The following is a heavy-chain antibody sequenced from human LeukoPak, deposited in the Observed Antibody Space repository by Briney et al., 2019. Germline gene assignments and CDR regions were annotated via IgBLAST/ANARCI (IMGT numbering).Heavy chain of an antibody. J-gene: IGHJ3*02. D-gene: IGHD3-22*01. CDR1: GGSISSSSYY. Sequence: SETLSLTCTVSGGSISSSSYYWGWIRQPPGKGLEWIGSIYHSGSTYYNPSLKSRVTISVDTSKNQFSLKLSSVTAADTAVYYCARPRTMIVVVDAFDIWGQGTMVTVSS. CDR2: IYHSGST. V-gene: IGHV4-39*01. CDR3: ARPRTMIVVVDAFDI.